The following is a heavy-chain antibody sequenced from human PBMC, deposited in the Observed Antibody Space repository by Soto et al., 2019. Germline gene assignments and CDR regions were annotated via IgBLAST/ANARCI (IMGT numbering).Heavy chain of an antibody. V-gene: IGHV4-39*01. CDR1: GGSISSPTYY. CDR3: ARHPTDVPLPGYATHYFDS. Sequence: QLQLQESGPGLVRPSETLSLTCTVSGGSISSPTYYWAWIRQSPGKGLEWIGSIYYSGSTSKNPSLKRRANISVDTSQSHFSLRLTSVTAADTAVYFCARHPTDVPLPGYATHYFDSWGQGILVTVSS. CDR2: IYYSGST. D-gene: IGHD2-21*02. J-gene: IGHJ4*02.